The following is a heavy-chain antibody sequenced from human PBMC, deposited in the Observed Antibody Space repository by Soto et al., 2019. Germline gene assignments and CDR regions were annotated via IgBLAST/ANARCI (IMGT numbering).Heavy chain of an antibody. V-gene: IGHV1-8*01. CDR1: GYTFTSYD. Sequence: QVQLVQSGAEVKKPGASVKVSCKASGYTFTSYDINWVRQATGQGLEWMGWMNPNSGNTGYAQKFQGRVTMTRNTSISKAYMELSSLRSEDTAVYYCARGWTGRLPRRRYWFDPWGQGTLVTVSS. J-gene: IGHJ5*02. CDR2: MNPNSGNT. CDR3: ARGWTGRLPRRRYWFDP. D-gene: IGHD1-1*01.